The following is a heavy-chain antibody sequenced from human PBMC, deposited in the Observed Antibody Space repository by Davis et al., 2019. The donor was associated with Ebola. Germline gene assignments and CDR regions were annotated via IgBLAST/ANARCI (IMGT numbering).Heavy chain of an antibody. Sequence: GSLSLSCAASGFTFSSYAMHWVRQAPGKGLEWVAVISYDGSNKYYADSVKGRFTISRDKSKNTLYLQMNSLRAEDTAVYYCASDLTHVVVVAATPRGFDYWGQGTLVTVSS. J-gene: IGHJ4*02. D-gene: IGHD2-15*01. CDR1: GFTFSSYA. CDR2: ISYDGSNK. CDR3: ASDLTHVVVVAATPRGFDY. V-gene: IGHV3-30-3*01.